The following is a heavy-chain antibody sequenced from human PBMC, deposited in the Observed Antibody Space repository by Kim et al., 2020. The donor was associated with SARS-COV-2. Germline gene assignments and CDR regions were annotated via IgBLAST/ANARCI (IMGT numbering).Heavy chain of an antibody. CDR3: AREGRYYYYYGMDV. Sequence: QKFQGRVTITGDESTSTDYMELSSLRSEDTAVYYCAREGRYYYYYGMDVWGQGTTVTVSS. J-gene: IGHJ6*02. V-gene: IGHV1-69*01.